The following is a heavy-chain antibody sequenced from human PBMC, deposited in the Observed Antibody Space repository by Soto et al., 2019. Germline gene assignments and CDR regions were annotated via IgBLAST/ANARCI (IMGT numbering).Heavy chain of an antibody. CDR3: ARDAGYQPTGAFDI. J-gene: IGHJ3*02. CDR2: VTYSGGP. V-gene: IGHV4-59*01. Sequence: QVQVQESGPGLVKPSETLSLTCTVSGGSISTYYWSWIRQPPGKGLEWIGYVTYSGGPTYNPSLKSRVTISVDTSKKFSLNLTSVTAADTAVYYCARDAGYQPTGAFDIWGQVTMVTVSS. CDR1: GGSISTYY. D-gene: IGHD2-2*01.